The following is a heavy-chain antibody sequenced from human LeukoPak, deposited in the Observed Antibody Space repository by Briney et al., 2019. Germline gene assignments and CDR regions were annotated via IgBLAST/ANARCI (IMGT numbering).Heavy chain of an antibody. CDR3: ARVNDSSGYTYFYYYGMDV. D-gene: IGHD3-22*01. CDR1: GYTFTGYY. CDR2: INPNSGGT. Sequence: ASVKVSCKASGYTFTGYYMHWVRQAPGQGLEWMGWINPNSGGTNYAQKFQGRVTMTRDTSISTAYMELSRLRSDDTAVYHCARVNDSSGYTYFYYYGMDVWGQGTTVTVSS. V-gene: IGHV1-2*02. J-gene: IGHJ6*02.